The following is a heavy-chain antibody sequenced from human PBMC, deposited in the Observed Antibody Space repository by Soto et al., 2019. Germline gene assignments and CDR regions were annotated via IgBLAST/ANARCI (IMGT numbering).Heavy chain of an antibody. CDR1: GFTFSNYA. V-gene: IGHV3-23*01. Sequence: EVQLLESGGGLVQPGGSLRLSCAASGFTFSNYAMTWVRQAPGKGLEWVSAIRPGSGSTHYADSVKGRFTISRDSSKNTLYLQKNSLRAEDTAVYYCARDHSNWGWGPRGQGTLVTVSS. CDR3: ARDHSNWGWGP. J-gene: IGHJ5*02. CDR2: IRPGSGST. D-gene: IGHD4-4*01.